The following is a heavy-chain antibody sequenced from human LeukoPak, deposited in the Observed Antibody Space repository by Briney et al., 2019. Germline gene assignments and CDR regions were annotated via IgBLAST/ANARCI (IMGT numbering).Heavy chain of an antibody. Sequence: ASVKVSCKASGYIFTSYHIHWVRQAPGQGLEWMGIINPSGGSTNYAQKFQGRVTMTRDTSTSTVYMELSRLGSDDTAVYYCARGAVPVFYYYMDVWGKGTTVTVSS. CDR3: ARGAVPVFYYYMDV. J-gene: IGHJ6*03. CDR2: INPSGGST. D-gene: IGHD2-2*01. V-gene: IGHV1-46*01. CDR1: GYIFTSYH.